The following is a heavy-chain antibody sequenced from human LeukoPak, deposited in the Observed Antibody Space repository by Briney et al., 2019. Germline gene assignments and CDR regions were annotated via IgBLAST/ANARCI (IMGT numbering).Heavy chain of an antibody. Sequence: PGGSLRLSCAASGFTFSSYSMNWVRQAPGKGLEWVSYISSSSSTIYYADSVKGRFTISRDNAKNSLYLQMNSLRAEDTAVYYCARDHPVAGTVQNAFDIWGQGTMVTVSS. V-gene: IGHV3-48*01. D-gene: IGHD6-19*01. CDR3: ARDHPVAGTVQNAFDI. CDR1: GFTFSSYS. J-gene: IGHJ3*02. CDR2: ISSSSSTI.